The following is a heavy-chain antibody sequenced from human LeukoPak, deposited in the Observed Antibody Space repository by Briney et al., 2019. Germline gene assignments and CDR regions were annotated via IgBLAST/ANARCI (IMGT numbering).Heavy chain of an antibody. Sequence: GGSLRLSCTTSGFTFGDYTMSWFRQAPGKGLEWVGFIRTKAFGGTPEYAASVKGRFTISRDDSTSIAYLQMNSLKSEDTAVYYCSRGAAAGITGWFDPWGQGTLVTVSS. V-gene: IGHV3-49*03. CDR3: SRGAAAGITGWFDP. J-gene: IGHJ5*02. CDR1: GFTFGDYT. CDR2: IRTKAFGGTP. D-gene: IGHD6-13*01.